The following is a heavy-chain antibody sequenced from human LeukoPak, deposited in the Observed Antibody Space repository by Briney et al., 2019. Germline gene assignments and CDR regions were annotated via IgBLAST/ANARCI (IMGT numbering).Heavy chain of an antibody. CDR3: AKTAAAAGPTRHFDF. Sequence: GGSLRLSCAASGFTFSSYSMNWVRQAPGKGLEWVSVISYSGDTTYYADSVKGRFTFSRDNSRNTLYLQMNNLRVEGTAIYYCAKTAAAAGPTRHFDFWGQGSLVTVSS. CDR2: ISYSGDTT. D-gene: IGHD6-13*01. J-gene: IGHJ4*02. V-gene: IGHV3-23*01. CDR1: GFTFSSYS.